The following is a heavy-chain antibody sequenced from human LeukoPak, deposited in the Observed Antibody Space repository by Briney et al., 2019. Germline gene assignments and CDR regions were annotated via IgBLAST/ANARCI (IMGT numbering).Heavy chain of an antibody. J-gene: IGHJ4*02. V-gene: IGHV3-23*01. D-gene: IGHD6-19*01. CDR1: GFTFSSYA. CDR3: AKGRQWLVTGTFDY. Sequence: GGSLRLSCAASGFTFSSYAMSWVRQAPGKGLEWVSAISGSGGSTYHAGSVKGRFTISRDNSKNTLYLQMNSLRAEDTAVYYCAKGRQWLVTGTFDYWGQGTLVTVSS. CDR2: ISGSGGST.